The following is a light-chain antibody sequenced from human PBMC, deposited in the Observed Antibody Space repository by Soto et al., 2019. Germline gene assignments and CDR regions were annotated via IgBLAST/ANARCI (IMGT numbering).Light chain of an antibody. J-gene: IGLJ1*01. Sequence: QSVLTQPPSVSGAPGQRVTISCTGSSSNIGAGYDVHWYQQLPGTAPKLLIYGNSNRPSGVPDRFSGSKSGTSASLAITGLHDEDEADYYGQSYDSSLSGYVFGTGTKLTVL. CDR1: SSNIGAGYD. CDR3: QSYDSSLSGYV. V-gene: IGLV1-40*01. CDR2: GNS.